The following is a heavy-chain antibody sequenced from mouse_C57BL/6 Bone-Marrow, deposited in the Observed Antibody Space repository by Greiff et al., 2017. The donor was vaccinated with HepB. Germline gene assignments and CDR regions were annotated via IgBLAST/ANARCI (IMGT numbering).Heavy chain of an antibody. D-gene: IGHD3-2*02. V-gene: IGHV1-50*01. CDR3: ARDSSGLYAMDY. Sequence: VQLQQSGAELVKPGASVKLSCKASGYTFTSYWMQWVKQRPGQGLEWIGEIDPSDSYTNYNQKFKGKATLTVDTSSSTAYMQLSSLTSEDSAVYYCARDSSGLYAMDYCGQGTSVTVSS. J-gene: IGHJ4*01. CDR2: IDPSDSYT. CDR1: GYTFTSYW.